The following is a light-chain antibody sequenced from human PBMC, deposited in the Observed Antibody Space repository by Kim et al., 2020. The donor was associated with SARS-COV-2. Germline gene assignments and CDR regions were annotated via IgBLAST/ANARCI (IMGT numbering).Light chain of an antibody. CDR1: SSNSGNNL. CDR2: DNN. Sequence: GQKINSSCSGSSSNSGNNLVSWYEQLPGTAPKLLIYDNNKRPSGIPDRFSGSKSGTSATLGITGLQTGDEADYYCGTWDSSLSVVVSGGGTQLTVL. CDR3: GTWDSSLSVVV. V-gene: IGLV1-51*01. J-gene: IGLJ2*01.